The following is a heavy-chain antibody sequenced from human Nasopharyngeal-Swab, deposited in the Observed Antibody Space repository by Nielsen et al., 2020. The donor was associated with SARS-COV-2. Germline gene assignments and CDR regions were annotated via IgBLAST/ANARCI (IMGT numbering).Heavy chain of an antibody. D-gene: IGHD2-2*03. V-gene: IGHV4-30-2*01. Sequence: SETLSLTCAVSGGSISSGGYSWSWIRQPPGKGLEWIGYIYHSGSTYYNPSPKSRVTISVDRSKNQFSLKLSSVTAADTAVYYCAGYCSSTSCYKDDAFDIWGQGTMVTVSS. CDR1: GGSISSGGYS. CDR2: IYHSGST. J-gene: IGHJ3*02. CDR3: AGYCSSTSCYKDDAFDI.